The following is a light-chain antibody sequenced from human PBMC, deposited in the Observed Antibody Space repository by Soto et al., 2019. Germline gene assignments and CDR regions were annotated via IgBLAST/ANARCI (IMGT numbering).Light chain of an antibody. Sequence: DIQMTQSPSTLSASVGDRVTITCRASQSISSCLAWYQQKPGKAPKLMMYKASSLESGVPSRFSGRGSVTDLTHTISSLQLDEFATYYCQEYDTYPWQLGQGTKQQIK. CDR1: QSISSC. V-gene: IGKV1-5*03. CDR2: KAS. CDR3: QEYDTYPWQ. J-gene: IGKJ1*01.